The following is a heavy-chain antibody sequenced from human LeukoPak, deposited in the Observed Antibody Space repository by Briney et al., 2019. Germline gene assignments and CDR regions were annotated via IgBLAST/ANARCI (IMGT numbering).Heavy chain of an antibody. CDR3: AKPTGYSSSWYLPSDAFDI. CDR1: GFTFSSYA. Sequence: GSLRLSCAASGFTFSSYAMSWVRQAPGKGLEWVSAISGSGGSTYYADSVKGRFTISRDNSKNTLCLQMNSLRAEDTAVYYCAKPTGYSSSWYLPSDAFDIWGQGTMVTVSS. J-gene: IGHJ3*02. CDR2: ISGSGGST. V-gene: IGHV3-23*01. D-gene: IGHD6-13*01.